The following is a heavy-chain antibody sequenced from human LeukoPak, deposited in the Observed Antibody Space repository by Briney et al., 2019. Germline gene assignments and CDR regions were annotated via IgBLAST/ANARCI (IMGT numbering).Heavy chain of an antibody. V-gene: IGHV4-34*01. CDR1: GGSFSDYY. D-gene: IGHD2-21*01. J-gene: IGHJ4*02. Sequence: SETLSLTCAVFGGSFSDYYWSWIRQPPGKGLEWIGEINHSGSSNYNPSLKSRVTISVDMSKNQISLKLGSVTAAGTAVYYCARGGNCNSLNYWGQGTLVTVSS. CDR3: ARGGNCNSLNY. CDR2: INHSGSS.